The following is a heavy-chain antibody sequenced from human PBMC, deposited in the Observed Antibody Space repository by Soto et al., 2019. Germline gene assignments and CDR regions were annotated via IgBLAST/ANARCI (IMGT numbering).Heavy chain of an antibody. Sequence: QVQLQASGPGLVKPPGTLSLTCAVSDGSITNNNWCTWVRQPPGKGLERIGDIHYDGTTNYNPSLKSRHTISFEKSRNHFYLRLTSVSAAVTAIYSCARGYYCSGGYVLDAGGQGTTVNVSS. CDR2: IHYDGTT. V-gene: IGHV4-4*01. CDR3: ARGYYCSGGYVLDA. J-gene: IGHJ6*02. CDR1: DGSITNNNW. D-gene: IGHD2-15*01.